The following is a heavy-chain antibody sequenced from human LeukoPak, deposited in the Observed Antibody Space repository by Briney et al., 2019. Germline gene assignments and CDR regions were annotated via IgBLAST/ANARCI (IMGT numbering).Heavy chain of an antibody. V-gene: IGHV4-38-2*01. Sequence: PSETLSLTCAVSGYSISSSYYWGWIRQPPGKGLEWIGNVYHSGSTYKNPSLKSRVSISLDTSNNQFSLKLTSVTAADTAIYYCARLSGAPVRHPIYHFDYWGQGTLVTVSS. D-gene: IGHD1-26*01. CDR1: GYSISSSYY. J-gene: IGHJ4*02. CDR2: VYHSGST. CDR3: ARLSGAPVRHPIYHFDY.